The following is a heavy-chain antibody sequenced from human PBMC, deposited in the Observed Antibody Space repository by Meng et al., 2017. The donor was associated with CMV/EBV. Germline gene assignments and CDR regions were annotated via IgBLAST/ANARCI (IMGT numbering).Heavy chain of an antibody. V-gene: IGHV3-7*01. CDR2: IKQDGSEK. CDR3: ARDGRDDFWSGVDV. Sequence: LSCAASGFTFSSYWMSWVRQAPGKGLEWVANIKQDGSEKYYVDSVKGRFTISRDNAKNSLYLQMNSLRAEDTAVYYCARDGRDDFWSGVDVWGQGTTVTVSS. D-gene: IGHD3-3*01. J-gene: IGHJ6*02. CDR1: GFTFSSYW.